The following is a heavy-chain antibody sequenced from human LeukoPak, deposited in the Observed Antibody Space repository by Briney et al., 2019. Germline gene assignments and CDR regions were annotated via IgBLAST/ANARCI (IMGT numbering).Heavy chain of an antibody. J-gene: IGHJ6*03. CDR3: ARDSSGSYVRNYYYMDV. CDR1: GGSISSYY. V-gene: IGHV4-59*12. CDR2: IYYSGST. D-gene: IGHD1-26*01. Sequence: KPSETLSLTCTVSGGSISSYYWSWIRQPPGKGLEWIGYIYYSGSTYYNPSLKSRVTISVDTSKNQFSLKLSSVTAADTAVYYCARDSSGSYVRNYYYMDVWGKGTTVTVSS.